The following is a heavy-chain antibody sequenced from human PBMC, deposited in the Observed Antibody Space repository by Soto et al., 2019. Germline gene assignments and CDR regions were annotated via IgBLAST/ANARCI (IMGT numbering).Heavy chain of an antibody. CDR2: FAPGQRT. V-gene: IGHV4-38-2*01. D-gene: IGHD3-22*01. CDR3: ARVGPWVPYYYDSSPETSESWYDP. Sequence: SEALSLTRAVSGYPISNGCYRGWLRQPPGKGLEGIGIFAPGQRTYYNPSLHRRLTLSIDMTNIHASLILNSVTAADTAVYYCARVGPWVPYYYDSSPETSESWYDPRGEGTLFTSP. CDR1: GYPISNGCY. J-gene: IGHJ5*02.